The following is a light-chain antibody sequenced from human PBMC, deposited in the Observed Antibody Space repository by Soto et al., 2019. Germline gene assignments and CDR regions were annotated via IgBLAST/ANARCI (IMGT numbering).Light chain of an antibody. CDR1: QSVSRN. CDR2: GAS. CDR3: QQYSNWPGT. Sequence: EIVMTQFPATLSVSPGEGATLSCRASQSVSRNLAWYQQKPGQTPRLLIYGASTRDSRIPARFSGSGSGTDFTLTISSLQSADFAVYYCQQYSNWPGTFGQGTTVEIK. V-gene: IGKV3-15*01. J-gene: IGKJ1*01.